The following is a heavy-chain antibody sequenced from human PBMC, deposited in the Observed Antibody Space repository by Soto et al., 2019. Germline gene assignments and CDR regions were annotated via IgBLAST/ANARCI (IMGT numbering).Heavy chain of an antibody. J-gene: IGHJ6*02. Sequence: TLSLPCTFSGGSSSSYYWSWIRQPPGKGLEWIGYIYYSGSANYNPSLKSRVTISVDTSKNQFSLKLSSVTAADTAVYYCARDSTMVRSRGMDVWGQGTTVTVSS. CDR2: IYYSGSA. CDR3: ARDSTMVRSRGMDV. CDR1: GGSSSSYY. D-gene: IGHD3-10*01. V-gene: IGHV4-59*01.